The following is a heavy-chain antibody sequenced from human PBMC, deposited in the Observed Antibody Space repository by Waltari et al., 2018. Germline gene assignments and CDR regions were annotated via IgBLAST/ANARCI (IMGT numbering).Heavy chain of an antibody. D-gene: IGHD6-6*01. CDR3: ARVIRVSSSSVNPFDY. J-gene: IGHJ4*02. Sequence: QVQLQESGPGLVKPSQTLSLTCTVSGGSISSGGSYWSLIRQHPGKGLEWIGYIYYSGSTYYNPSLKSRVTISVDTSKNQFSLKLSSVTAADTAVYYCARVIRVSSSSVNPFDYWGQGTLVTVSS. CDR2: IYYSGST. CDR1: GGSISSGGSY. V-gene: IGHV4-31*03.